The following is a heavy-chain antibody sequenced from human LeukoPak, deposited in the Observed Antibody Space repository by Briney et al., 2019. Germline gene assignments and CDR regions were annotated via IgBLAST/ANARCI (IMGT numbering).Heavy chain of an antibody. D-gene: IGHD6-13*01. CDR3: ARFFPYSSSWTPHRGYFDY. J-gene: IGHJ4*02. V-gene: IGHV3-23*01. CDR2: ISGSGGST. CDR1: GFTFSSYG. Sequence: GGTLRLSCAASGFTFSSYGMSWVRQAPGKGLEWVSAISGSGGSTYYADSVKGRFTISRDNSKNTLYLQMNSLRAEDTAVYYCARFFPYSSSWTPHRGYFDYWGQGTLVTVSS.